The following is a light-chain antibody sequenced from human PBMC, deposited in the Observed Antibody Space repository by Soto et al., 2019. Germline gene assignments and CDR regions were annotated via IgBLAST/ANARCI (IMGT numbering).Light chain of an antibody. CDR1: SSDVGGHNH. Sequence: QSALTQPPSASGSPGQSVTISCTGSSSDVGGHNHVSWYQQHPGKAPKLMIYEVSKRPSGVPGRFSGSKSVNTASLTVTGLQAEDEADYYCSSYAVNMTLIFGGGTKLTVL. CDR3: SSYAVNMTLI. V-gene: IGLV2-8*01. CDR2: EVS. J-gene: IGLJ2*01.